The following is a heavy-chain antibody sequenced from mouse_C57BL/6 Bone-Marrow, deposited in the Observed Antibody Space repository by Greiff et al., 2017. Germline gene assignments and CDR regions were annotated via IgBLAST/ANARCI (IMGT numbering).Heavy chain of an antibody. D-gene: IGHD2-1*01. CDR2: IDPSDSYT. V-gene: IGHV1-59*01. J-gene: IGHJ4*01. CDR3: AREELYYGNFYAMDY. CDR1: GYTFTSYW. Sequence: VQLQQPGAELVRPGTSVKLSCKASGYTFTSYWMHWVKQRPGQGLEWIGVIDPSDSYTNYNQKFKGKATLTVDTSSSTAYMQLSSLTSEDSAVXYCAREELYYGNFYAMDYWGQGTSVTVSS.